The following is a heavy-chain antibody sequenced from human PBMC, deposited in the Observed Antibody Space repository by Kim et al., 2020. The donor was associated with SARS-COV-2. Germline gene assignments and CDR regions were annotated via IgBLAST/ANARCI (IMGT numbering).Heavy chain of an antibody. CDR3: ARAWGSGARYGMDV. D-gene: IGHD3-10*01. J-gene: IGHJ6*02. Sequence: ASVKVSCKASGYTFTGYYMHWVRQAPGQGLEWMGWINPNSGGTNYAQKFQGWVTMTRDTSISTAYMELSRLRSDDTAVYYCARAWGSGARYGMDVWGQGTTVTVSS. CDR1: GYTFTGYY. V-gene: IGHV1-2*04. CDR2: INPNSGGT.